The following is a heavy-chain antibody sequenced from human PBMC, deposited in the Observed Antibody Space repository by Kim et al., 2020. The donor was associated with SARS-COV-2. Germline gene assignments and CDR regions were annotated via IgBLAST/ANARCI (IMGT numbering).Heavy chain of an antibody. V-gene: IGHV2-5*02. CDR3: AHIPSWFGESTNFFDF. J-gene: IGHJ4*02. CDR1: GFSLNTTGVG. D-gene: IGHD3-10*01. Sequence: SGPTLVRPTQTLTLTCTFSGFSLNTTGVGVGWIRQPPGRALDWLALIYWDDDKRYSPSLTGRLTITKDTPKNQVVFTMTNMDPVDTATYYCAHIPSWFGESTNFFDFWGQGTRVTVSS. CDR2: IYWDDDK.